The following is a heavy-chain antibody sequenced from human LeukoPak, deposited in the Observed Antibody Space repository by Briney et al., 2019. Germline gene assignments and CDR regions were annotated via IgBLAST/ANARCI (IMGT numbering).Heavy chain of an antibody. CDR3: AGGVTIVRGTSKHFDY. D-gene: IGHD3-10*01. Sequence: PSETLSLTCTISGGSVSDYYWRWIRQSPGKGLEWIGRVYTSGSTNYNPSLKSRVTISVGTSKNQFSLKLSSVTAADTAVYYCAGGVTIVRGTSKHFDYWGQGTLVTVSS. V-gene: IGHV4-4*08. CDR2: VYTSGST. J-gene: IGHJ4*02. CDR1: GGSVSDYY.